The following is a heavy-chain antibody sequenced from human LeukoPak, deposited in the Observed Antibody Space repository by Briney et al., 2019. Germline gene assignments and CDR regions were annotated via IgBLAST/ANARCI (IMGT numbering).Heavy chain of an antibody. Sequence: PGGSLRLSCAASGFTFDDYAMHWVRQAPGKGLEWVSGISWNSGSIGYADSVKGRFTISRDNTKNSLYLQMNGLRAGDTAVYYCARGLAHYGMDVWGQGTTVTVSS. CDR1: GFTFDDYA. V-gene: IGHV3-9*01. J-gene: IGHJ6*02. CDR3: ARGLAHYGMDV. CDR2: ISWNSGSI.